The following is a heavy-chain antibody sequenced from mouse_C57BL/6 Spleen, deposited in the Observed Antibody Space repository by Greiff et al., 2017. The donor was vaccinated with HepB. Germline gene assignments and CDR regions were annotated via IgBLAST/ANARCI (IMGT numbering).Heavy chain of an antibody. V-gene: IGHV3-6*01. CDR2: ISYDGSN. Sequence: DVQLQESGPGLVKPSQSLSLTCSVTGYSITSGYYWNWIRQFPGNKLEWMGYISYDGSNNYNPSLQNRISITRDTSKNQFFLKLNSVTTEDTATYYGARGGMVTYFDYWGQGTTLTVSS. D-gene: IGHD2-2*01. J-gene: IGHJ2*01. CDR1: GYSITSGYY. CDR3: ARGGMVTYFDY.